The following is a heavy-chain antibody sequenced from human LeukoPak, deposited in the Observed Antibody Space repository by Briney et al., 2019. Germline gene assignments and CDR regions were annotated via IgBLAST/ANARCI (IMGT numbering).Heavy chain of an antibody. D-gene: IGHD2-15*01. Sequence: SETLSLTCTVSGGSISSYYWSWIRQPPGKGLEWIGYISYSGSTNYNPSLKSRVTISVDSSKNQFSLRLTSVTAADTAVYYCARDQDGSCYVDYWGQGTLVTVSS. CDR3: ARDQDGSCYVDY. CDR1: GGSISSYY. V-gene: IGHV4-59*01. CDR2: ISYSGST. J-gene: IGHJ4*02.